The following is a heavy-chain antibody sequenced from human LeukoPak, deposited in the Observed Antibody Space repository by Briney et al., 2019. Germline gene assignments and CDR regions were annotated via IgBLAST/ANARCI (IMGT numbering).Heavy chain of an antibody. J-gene: IGHJ4*02. CDR2: DYCGGNT. CDR3: ARDHFGSLDS. CDR1: GFSVTTDSYC. V-gene: IGHV4-61*01. Sequence: SETLSLTCTVSGFSVTTDSYCWGWIRQPPGKGLEWIGYDYCGGNTDYDPSLKRRVTISVDTSKNQFSLTLTSVTAADTAVYFCARDHFGSLDSWGQGILVTVSS. D-gene: IGHD3-10*01.